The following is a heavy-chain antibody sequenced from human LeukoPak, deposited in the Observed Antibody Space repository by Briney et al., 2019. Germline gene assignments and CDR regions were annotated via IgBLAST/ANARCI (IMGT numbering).Heavy chain of an antibody. V-gene: IGHV3-23*01. J-gene: IGHJ3*02. CDR2: ISGSGGST. CDR3: AKEVRGVVGSAFDI. D-gene: IGHD3-10*01. Sequence: GGSLRFSCAAAGFTFSSYAMSWVRQAPGEGLEWVSAISGSGGSTYYADSVKGRFTISRDNSTNTLYLQMNSLRAEDTAVYYCAKEVRGVVGSAFDIWGQGTMLTVSS. CDR1: GFTFSSYA.